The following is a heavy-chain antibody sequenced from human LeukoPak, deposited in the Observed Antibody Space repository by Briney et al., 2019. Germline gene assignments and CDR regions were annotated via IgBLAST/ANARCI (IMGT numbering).Heavy chain of an antibody. Sequence: ASVKVSCKASGYTFTGYYMHWVRQAPRQGLEWMGIITPTGGSTSYAQKFQGRVTMTRNTSISTAYMELSSLRSEDTAVYYCARVSGRINSVLGYWGQGTLVTVSS. V-gene: IGHV1-46*01. CDR3: ARVSGRINSVLGY. J-gene: IGHJ4*02. D-gene: IGHD2-8*01. CDR2: ITPTGGST. CDR1: GYTFTGYY.